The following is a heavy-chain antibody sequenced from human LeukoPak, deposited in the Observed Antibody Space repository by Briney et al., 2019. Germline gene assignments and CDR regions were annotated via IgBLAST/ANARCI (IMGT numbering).Heavy chain of an antibody. J-gene: IGHJ4*02. Sequence: GGSLRLSCAASGFSFSTYSMNWVRQAPGKGLEWVSYISSGSSTIYYADSVKGRFTISRDNSRNTLYLQMNSLRAEDTAVYYCVRELPPVVQYYFDYWGPGTLVTVSS. CDR3: VRELPPVVQYYFDY. V-gene: IGHV3-48*01. CDR1: GFSFSTYS. D-gene: IGHD3-22*01. CDR2: ISSGSSTI.